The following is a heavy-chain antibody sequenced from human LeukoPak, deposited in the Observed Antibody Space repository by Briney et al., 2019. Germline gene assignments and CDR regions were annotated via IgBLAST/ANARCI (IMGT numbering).Heavy chain of an antibody. CDR3: AREGSGSWRLYYYYYMDV. Sequence: GGSLRLSCAASGFTFDDYGMSWVRQAPGKGLEWVSGINWNGGSTGYADSVKGRFTISRDNAKNSLYLQMNSLRAEDTALYYCAREGSGSWRLYYYYYMDVWGKGTTVTVPS. CDR1: GFTFDDYG. D-gene: IGHD1-26*01. J-gene: IGHJ6*03. V-gene: IGHV3-20*04. CDR2: INWNGGST.